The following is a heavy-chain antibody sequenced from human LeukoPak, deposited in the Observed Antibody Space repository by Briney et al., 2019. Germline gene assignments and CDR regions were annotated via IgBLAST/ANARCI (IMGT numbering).Heavy chain of an antibody. J-gene: IGHJ5*02. V-gene: IGHV1-2*02. CDR3: ARDLEWLLYNWFDP. CDR1: GYTFTGYY. CDR2: INPNSGGT. Sequence: GASVKVSCKASGYTFTGYYMHWVRQAPGQGLEWMGWINPNSGGTNYAQKFQGRVTMTRDTSISTAYMELSRLRSDDTAVYYCARDLEWLLYNWFDPWGQGTLVTVSS. D-gene: IGHD3-3*01.